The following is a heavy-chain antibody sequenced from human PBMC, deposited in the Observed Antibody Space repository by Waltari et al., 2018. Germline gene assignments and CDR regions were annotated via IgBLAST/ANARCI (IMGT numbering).Heavy chain of an antibody. CDR2: LYYSGTS. D-gene: IGHD6-19*01. CDR1: GGSISSPSYY. Sequence: QLQLQESGPGLVKPSETLSLTCTVSGGSISSPSYYWGWIRQSPGKGLEWIGTLYYSGTSSYNLSLRSRVTLSVDTSKNQFSLKLSAVSAADTAVYYCARENSNVWSPLYYMDVWGKGTTVTISS. J-gene: IGHJ6*03. V-gene: IGHV4-39*07. CDR3: ARENSNVWSPLYYMDV.